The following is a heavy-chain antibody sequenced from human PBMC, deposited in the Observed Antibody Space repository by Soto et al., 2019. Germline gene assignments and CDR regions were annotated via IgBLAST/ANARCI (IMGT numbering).Heavy chain of an antibody. V-gene: IGHV1-2*02. D-gene: IGHD5-12*01. Sequence: QVQLVQSGAEVKKPGASVKVSCKASGYTFTGYYMHWVRQAPGQGLEWLGWINPNSGGTNYAQKFQGRVTMTRDTSSSTADMELCRLRSDDTAVYYCARSRGKMATITPCGYWGPGTLVTVSS. CDR1: GYTFTGYY. CDR3: ARSRGKMATITPCGY. CDR2: INPNSGGT. J-gene: IGHJ4*02.